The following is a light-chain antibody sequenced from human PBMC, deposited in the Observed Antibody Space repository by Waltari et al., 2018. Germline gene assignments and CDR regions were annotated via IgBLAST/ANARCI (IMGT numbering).Light chain of an antibody. Sequence: ELTQSPDSLPVPLGERATINCTSSQSVLYRSNYKNYLAWFQQKPGQPPKLLIRWASTRESGVPDRFSGSGSDTDFTLTISSLQAEDVAVYYCQQYLTLPYSFGQGTKLEIK. V-gene: IGKV4-1*01. CDR3: QQYLTLPYS. J-gene: IGKJ2*03. CDR1: QSVLYRSNYKNY. CDR2: WAS.